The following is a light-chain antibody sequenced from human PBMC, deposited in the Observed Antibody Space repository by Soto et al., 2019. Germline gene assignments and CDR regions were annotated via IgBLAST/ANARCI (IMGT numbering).Light chain of an antibody. Sequence: EIVMTQSPATQSVSPGEGATLSCRASQGIGDTLAWYQQKPGQTPRLLIYDTSIRAAGVPARFSGGGSGTDFTLTISRLEPEDFAVYYCLQYGTFPRTFGQGTRLEIK. CDR2: DTS. CDR3: LQYGTFPRT. J-gene: IGKJ5*01. V-gene: IGKV3-15*01. CDR1: QGIGDT.